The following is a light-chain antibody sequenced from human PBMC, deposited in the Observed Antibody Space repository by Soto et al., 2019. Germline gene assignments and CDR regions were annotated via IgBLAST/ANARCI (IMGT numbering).Light chain of an antibody. J-gene: IGKJ1*01. CDR3: MQALQTPWT. CDR2: LGS. CDR1: QSVLNSDGYNR. Sequence: DIVMTQSPLSLPVTPGEAASISCRSSQSVLNSDGYNRMDWYLQKPGRSPQLLIYLGSNRASGVPVRFSGSGSGTDFTLTISRVEAEDVGVYYCMQALQTPWTFGQGTKVEIK. V-gene: IGKV2-28*01.